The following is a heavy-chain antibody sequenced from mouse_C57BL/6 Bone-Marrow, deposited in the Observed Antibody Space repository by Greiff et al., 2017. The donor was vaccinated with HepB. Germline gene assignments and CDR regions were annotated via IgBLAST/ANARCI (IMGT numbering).Heavy chain of an antibody. CDR1: GYTFTSYW. J-gene: IGHJ1*03. CDR3: ARIYYDPLSYWYFDV. Sequence: QVQLQQPGAELVRPGSSVKLSCKASGYTFTSYWMHWVKQRPIQGLEWIGNIDPSDSETHYNQKFKDKATLTVDKSSSTAYMQLSSLTSEDSAVYYCARIYYDPLSYWYFDVWGKGTTVTVSS. V-gene: IGHV1-52*01. CDR2: IDPSDSET. D-gene: IGHD2-4*01.